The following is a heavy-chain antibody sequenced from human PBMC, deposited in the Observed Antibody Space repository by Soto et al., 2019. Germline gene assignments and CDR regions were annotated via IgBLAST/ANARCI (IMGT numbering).Heavy chain of an antibody. J-gene: IGHJ5*02. CDR1: GYKFSNYG. CDR3: ARVPGQVLLTRDWFDP. D-gene: IGHD6-19*01. CDR2: ISAHSGTT. Sequence: QVPLVQSGAEVKKPGASVKISCEASGYKFSNYGISWVRQAPGQGREWMGWISAHSGTTNSAQNVQGRVTMTTDTSTSTAYMERRSLRYVDTAVYYCARVPGQVLLTRDWFDPWGQGTLVTVSS. V-gene: IGHV1-18*04.